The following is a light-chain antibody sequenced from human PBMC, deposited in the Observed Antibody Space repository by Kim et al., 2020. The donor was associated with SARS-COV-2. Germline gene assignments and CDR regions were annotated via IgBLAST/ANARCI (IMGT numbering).Light chain of an antibody. V-gene: IGLV1-47*01. J-gene: IGLJ3*02. Sequence: HSVLTQPPSASGTPGQRVTISCSGSSSNIGSNYVYWYQQLPGTAPKLLIYRNNQRPSGVPDRFSGSKSGTSASLAISGLRSEDEADYYCAAWDDSLSGPWVFGGGTQLTVL. CDR3: AAWDDSLSGPWV. CDR1: SSNIGSNY. CDR2: RNN.